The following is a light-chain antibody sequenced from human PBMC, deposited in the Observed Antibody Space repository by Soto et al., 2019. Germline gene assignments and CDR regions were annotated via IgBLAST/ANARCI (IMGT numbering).Light chain of an antibody. J-gene: IGLJ1*01. CDR3: SSYTSSSTCL. V-gene: IGLV2-14*03. CDR2: EVS. Sequence: QSALTQPASVSGSPGQSITISCTGNSSDVGAYNYASWYQQHPGKDPKLMIYEVSSRPSGVSNRFSGSKSANTASLTISGIQAVDDADYYCSSYTSSSTCLFGAGTKVTVL. CDR1: SSDVGAYNY.